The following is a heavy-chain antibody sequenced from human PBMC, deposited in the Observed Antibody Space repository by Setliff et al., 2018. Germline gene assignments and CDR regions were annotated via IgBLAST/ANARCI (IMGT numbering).Heavy chain of an antibody. J-gene: IGHJ4*02. CDR3: ARGPTYSHDYPD. D-gene: IGHD3-16*01. CDR1: GFTFSSYG. V-gene: IGHV3-30*02. Sequence: GGSLRLSCAASGFTFSSYGMHWVRQAPGKGLERVAFIRYDGSNKYYVDSVKGQFTISRDNSKNTLYLQMNSLRAEDTAVYYCARGPTYSHDYPDWGQGTLVTVSS. CDR2: IRYDGSNK.